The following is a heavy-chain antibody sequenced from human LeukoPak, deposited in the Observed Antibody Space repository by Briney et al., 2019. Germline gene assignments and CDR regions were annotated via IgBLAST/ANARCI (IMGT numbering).Heavy chain of an antibody. J-gene: IGHJ4*02. V-gene: IGHV2-70*11. D-gene: IGHD3-10*01. CDR2: IDWNDDK. Sequence: TLSLTCTVSGGSIRSYYWSWIRQPPGKALEWLARIDWNDDKYYSTSLRTRLTISKDTSKNQVVLTMTNMDPLDTATYYCARIRRDLNYYGSGSSYFDYWGQGTLVTVSS. CDR1: GGSIRSYYW. CDR3: ARIRRDLNYYGSGSSYFDY.